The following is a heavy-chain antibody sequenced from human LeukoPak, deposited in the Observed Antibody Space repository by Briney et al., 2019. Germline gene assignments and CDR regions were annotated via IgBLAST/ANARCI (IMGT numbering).Heavy chain of an antibody. V-gene: IGHV4-30-4*01. CDR2: IDYTGST. D-gene: IGHD2-15*01. CDR3: ARDGGCSVGSCDHYLDY. Sequence: SQTLSLTCTVYGGSINSVDYYWHWVRQPPGKGLEWIAYIDYTGSTYYNPSLKRGLGMSVETSKSQFSLKLSSVTAADTAVYYCARDGGCSVGSCDHYLDYWGQGILVTVSS. CDR1: GGSINSVDYY. J-gene: IGHJ4*02.